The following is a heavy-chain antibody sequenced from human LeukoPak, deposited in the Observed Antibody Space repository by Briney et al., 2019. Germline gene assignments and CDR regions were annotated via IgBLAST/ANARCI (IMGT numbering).Heavy chain of an antibody. V-gene: IGHV3-23*01. D-gene: IGHD3-10*01. Sequence: PGGSLRLSCAASGFTFSNYAMSWVRQAPGKGLEWVSTISGSGGSTYYADSVKGRFTISRDNSKNTLYLQMNSLRAEDTAVYYCATRVRGVDYWGQGTLVTVSS. CDR1: GFTFSNYA. J-gene: IGHJ4*02. CDR3: ATRVRGVDY. CDR2: ISGSGGST.